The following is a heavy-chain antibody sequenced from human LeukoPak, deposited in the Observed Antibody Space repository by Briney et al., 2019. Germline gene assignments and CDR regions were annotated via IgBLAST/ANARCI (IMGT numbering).Heavy chain of an antibody. Sequence: GGSLRLFCAASGFTFSTYVMHWVRQAPGKGLECVALILYDGSNKYYADSVKGRFTISRDNSKNFLYLQMNSLRVEDTAVYYCVRDSNSLFDYWGQGTVVTVSS. D-gene: IGHD5-18*01. CDR1: GFTFSTYV. J-gene: IGHJ4*02. V-gene: IGHV3-30-3*01. CDR3: VRDSNSLFDY. CDR2: ILYDGSNK.